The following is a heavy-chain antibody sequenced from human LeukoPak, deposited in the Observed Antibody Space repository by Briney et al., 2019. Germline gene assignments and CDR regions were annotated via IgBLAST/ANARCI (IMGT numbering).Heavy chain of an antibody. Sequence: SETLSLTCTVSGGSISSSSYYWGWIRQPPGKGLEWIGSIYYSGRTHYNPSLKSRVTISVDTSKNQFSLRLSSVTAADTAVYYCARHRAYSSSSPFDYWGQGTLVTVSS. CDR1: GGSISSSSYY. D-gene: IGHD6-6*01. J-gene: IGHJ4*02. CDR3: ARHRAYSSSSPFDY. CDR2: IYYSGRT. V-gene: IGHV4-39*01.